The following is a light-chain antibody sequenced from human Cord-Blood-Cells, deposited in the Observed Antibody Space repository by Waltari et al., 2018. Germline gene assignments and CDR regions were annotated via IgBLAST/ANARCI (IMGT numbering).Light chain of an antibody. V-gene: IGLV2-14*01. CDR1: SSDVGGYKY. CDR2: EVS. J-gene: IGLJ1*01. Sequence: QSALTQPASVSGSPGQSTTISCPGTSSDVGGYKYVPWYQQHPGKAPKLMIYEVSNRPSGVSNRFSGSKSGNTASLTISGLQAEDEADYYCSSYTSSSTPYVFGTGTKVTVL. CDR3: SSYTSSSTPYV.